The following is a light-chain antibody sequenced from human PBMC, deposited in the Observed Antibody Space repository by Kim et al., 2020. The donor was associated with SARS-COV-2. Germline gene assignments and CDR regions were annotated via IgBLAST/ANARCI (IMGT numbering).Light chain of an antibody. Sequence: QPVLTQSPSASASLGASVKLTCTLSSGHSNYAITWHQQQPEKGPRYLMKLNSDGSHTKGDGIPDRFSGSSSGAERYLIISSLQSEDEADYYCQTWGSGIGVFGGGTKVTVL. CDR1: SGHSNYA. CDR2: LNSDGSH. J-gene: IGLJ3*02. V-gene: IGLV4-69*01. CDR3: QTWGSGIGV.